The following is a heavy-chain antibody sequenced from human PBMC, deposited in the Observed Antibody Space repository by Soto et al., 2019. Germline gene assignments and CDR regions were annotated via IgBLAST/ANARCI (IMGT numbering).Heavy chain of an antibody. V-gene: IGHV3-7*01. CDR1: GFTFSSYW. Sequence: EVQLVESGGGLVQPGGSLRLSCAASGFTFSSYWMSWVRQAPGKGLEWVANIKQDGSEKYYVDSVKGRFTISRDNAKNSLYLQMNRLRAEDTAVYYCARGTVVAATLFDYWGQGTLVTVSS. J-gene: IGHJ4*02. CDR2: IKQDGSEK. D-gene: IGHD2-15*01. CDR3: ARGTVVAATLFDY.